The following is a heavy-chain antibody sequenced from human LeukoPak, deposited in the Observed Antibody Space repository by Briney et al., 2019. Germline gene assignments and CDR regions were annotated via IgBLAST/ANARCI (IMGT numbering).Heavy chain of an antibody. CDR2: INHSGST. CDR1: GRSFSGYY. Sequence: PSETLSLTCAVYGRSFSGYYWSWIRQPPGKGLEWIGEINHSGSTNYNPSLKSRVTISVDTSKNQFSLKLSSVTAADTAVYYCARGHWRYSKQQLVYYFDYWGQGTLVTVSS. CDR3: ARGHWRYSKQQLVYYFDY. D-gene: IGHD6-13*01. J-gene: IGHJ4*02. V-gene: IGHV4-34*01.